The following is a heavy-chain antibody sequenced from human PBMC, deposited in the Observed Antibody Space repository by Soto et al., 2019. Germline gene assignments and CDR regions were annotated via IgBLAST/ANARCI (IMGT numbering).Heavy chain of an antibody. V-gene: IGHV3-30*19. CDR3: ARWGTRGGLDV. CDR1: GFTFRSYV. D-gene: IGHD3-16*01. Sequence: QVQLVESGGGVVQPGTSLRVSCVGSGFTFRSYVIHWVRQAPGKGLGWVALTSYDGSDKYYGDSVRGRFTISRDNSRNTVDLQRESLRLEDTALFFCARWGTRGGLDVWGQGTLVSV. J-gene: IGHJ1*01. CDR2: TSYDGSDK.